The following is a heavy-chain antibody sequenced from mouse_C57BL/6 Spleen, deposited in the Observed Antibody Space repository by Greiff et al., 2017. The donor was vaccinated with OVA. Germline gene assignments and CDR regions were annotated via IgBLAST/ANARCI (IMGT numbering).Heavy chain of an antibody. CDR1: GYSITSGYY. Sequence: ESGPGLVKPSQSLSLTCSVTGYSITSGYYWNWIRQFPGNKLEWMGYISYDGSNNYNPSLKNRISITRDTSKNQFFLKLNSVTTEDTATYYCAREGDRFDYWGQGTTLTVSS. CDR2: ISYDGSN. V-gene: IGHV3-6*01. CDR3: AREGDRFDY. J-gene: IGHJ2*01.